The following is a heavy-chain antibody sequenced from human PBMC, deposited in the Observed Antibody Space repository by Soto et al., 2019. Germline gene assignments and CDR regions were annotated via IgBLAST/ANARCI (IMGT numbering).Heavy chain of an antibody. CDR2: IYYSGST. CDR1: GSSISIGGYY. V-gene: IGHV4-31*03. CDR3: SRESISHDYGPMANYYYYGMDV. D-gene: IGHD4-17*01. Sequence: SETLSLTCTFSGSSISIGGYYWSWIRQHPGKGLEWIGYIYYSGSTYYNPSLKSRVTISVDTSKNQFSLKLSSVTAADTAVYYCSRESISHDYGPMANYYYYGMDVWGQGTTVT. J-gene: IGHJ6*02.